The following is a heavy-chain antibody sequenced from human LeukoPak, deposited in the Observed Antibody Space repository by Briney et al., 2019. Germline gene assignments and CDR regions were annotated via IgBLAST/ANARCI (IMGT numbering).Heavy chain of an antibody. V-gene: IGHV3-15*01. CDR3: ARTERPVRYETILSHMDV. J-gene: IGHJ6*03. Sequence: SGGSLRLSCAASGFTFSNAWMSWVRQAPGKGLEWVGRIKSKTDGGTTDYAAPVKGRFTISRDDSKNTLYLQMNSLRAEDTAVYYCARTERPVRYETILSHMDVWGKGTTVTVSS. CDR2: IKSKTDGGTT. CDR1: GFTFSNAW. D-gene: IGHD2-15*01.